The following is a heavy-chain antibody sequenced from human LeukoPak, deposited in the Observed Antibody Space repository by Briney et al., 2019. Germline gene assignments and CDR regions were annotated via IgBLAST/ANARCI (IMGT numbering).Heavy chain of an antibody. CDR2: IYYSGST. V-gene: IGHV4-59*01. Sequence: SETLSLTCTVSGGSISSYYWSWIRQPPGKGLEWIGYIYYSGSTNYNPSLKSRVTISVDTSKNQFSLKLSSVTAADTAVYYCARGPRYSSSWLVCWGQGTLVTVSS. J-gene: IGHJ5*01. D-gene: IGHD6-13*01. CDR1: GGSISSYY. CDR3: ARGPRYSSSWLVC.